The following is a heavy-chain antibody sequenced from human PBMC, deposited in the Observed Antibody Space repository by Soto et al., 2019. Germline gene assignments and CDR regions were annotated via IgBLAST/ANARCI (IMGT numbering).Heavy chain of an antibody. CDR1: GSTFSSYG. V-gene: IGHV3-30*18. CDR3: AKDSCPAQFDY. CDR2: ISYDGRDK. J-gene: IGHJ4*02. Sequence: GGSPRPSCAASGSTFSSYGMHWVRLSPGQGLAWGAVISYDGRDKYYADSVKGRFTTSRDNSKNTLYLQINSLRADDTAVYYCAKDSCPAQFDYWGQGILLT.